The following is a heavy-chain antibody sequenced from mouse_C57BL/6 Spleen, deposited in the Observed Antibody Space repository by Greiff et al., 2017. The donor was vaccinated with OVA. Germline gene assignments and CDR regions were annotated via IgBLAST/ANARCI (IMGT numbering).Heavy chain of an antibody. Sequence: VQLQESGAELVRPGASVTLSCKASGYTFTDYEMHWVKQTPVHGLEWIGAIDPETGGTAYNQKFKGKAILTADKSSSTAYMELRSLTSEDSAVYYCTRWGDGYLFAYWGQGTLVTVSA. CDR1: GYTFTDYE. D-gene: IGHD2-3*01. J-gene: IGHJ3*01. CDR3: TRWGDGYLFAY. CDR2: IDPETGGT. V-gene: IGHV1-15*01.